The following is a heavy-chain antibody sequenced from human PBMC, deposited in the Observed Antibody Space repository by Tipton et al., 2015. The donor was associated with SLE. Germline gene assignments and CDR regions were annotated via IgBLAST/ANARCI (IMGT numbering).Heavy chain of an antibody. CDR1: GGSFSGYY. Sequence: PSLTCAVYGGSFSGYYWSWIRQPPGKGLEWIGEINHSGSTNYNPSLKSRVTISVDTSKNQFSLKLSSVTAADTAVYYCARWGAALPNWFDPWGQGTLVTVSS. CDR3: ARWGAALPNWFDP. D-gene: IGHD6-6*01. V-gene: IGHV4-34*01. CDR2: INHSGST. J-gene: IGHJ5*02.